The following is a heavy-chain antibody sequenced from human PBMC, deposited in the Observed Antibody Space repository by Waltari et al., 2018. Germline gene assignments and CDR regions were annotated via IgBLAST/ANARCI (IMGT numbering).Heavy chain of an antibody. D-gene: IGHD6-13*01. J-gene: IGHJ6*02. CDR2: VWYDGSNK. V-gene: IGHV3-33*01. Sequence: QVPLVESGGGVVQPGRSLSLSCAASGFTFSAYGMHWVRQAPGKGLEWVAVVWYDGSNKYYADSVKGRFTISRDNSKNTLYLQMNSLRAEDTAVYYCARDSVGSSWFQYYGMDVWGQGTTVTVSS. CDR3: ARDSVGSSWFQYYGMDV. CDR1: GFTFSAYG.